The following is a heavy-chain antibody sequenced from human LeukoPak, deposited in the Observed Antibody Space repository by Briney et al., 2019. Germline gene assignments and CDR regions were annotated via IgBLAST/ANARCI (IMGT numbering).Heavy chain of an antibody. CDR1: GFPFTHHG. CDR2: ISGYNGDT. V-gene: IGHV1-18*01. CDR3: ARDPTNTSGRYAYFDY. Sequence: ASVRVSCKTSGFPFTHHGITWVRQAPGQGLEWMGWISGYNGDTTYAQKFQGRVTLTTDTSTSTVYMELRGLRSDDTAVYYCARDPTNTSGRYAYFDYWGQGTLVTVSS. D-gene: IGHD6-19*01. J-gene: IGHJ4*02.